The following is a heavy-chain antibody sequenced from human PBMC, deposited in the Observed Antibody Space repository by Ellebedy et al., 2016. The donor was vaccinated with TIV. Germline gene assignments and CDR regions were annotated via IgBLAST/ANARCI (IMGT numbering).Heavy chain of an antibody. CDR1: GGSISSSNW. J-gene: IGHJ4*02. CDR2: IYHSGST. CDR3: AREDSSGRVFDY. V-gene: IGHV4-4*02. Sequence: MPSETLSLTCAVSGGSISSSNWWSWVRQPPGKGLEWIGEIYHSGSTNYNPSLKSRVTISVDKSKNQFSLKLSSATAADTAVYYCAREDSSGRVFDYWGQGTLVTVSS. D-gene: IGHD6-19*01.